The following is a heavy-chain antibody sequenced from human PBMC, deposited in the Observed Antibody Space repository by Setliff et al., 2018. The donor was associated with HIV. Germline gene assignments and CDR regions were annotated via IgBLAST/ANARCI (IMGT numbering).Heavy chain of an antibody. CDR3: VRGGTGWLRGLFDY. Sequence: TCDVSGGSISDFYWSWIRQSPRWGLEWIGYVHTSGSSNYNLSLKSRATISVDTSTNQFSLKLTSLTAADTAVYYCVRGGTGWLRGLFDYWGRGILVTVSS. J-gene: IGHJ4*02. CDR2: VHTSGSS. V-gene: IGHV4-4*08. D-gene: IGHD5-12*01. CDR1: GGSISDFY.